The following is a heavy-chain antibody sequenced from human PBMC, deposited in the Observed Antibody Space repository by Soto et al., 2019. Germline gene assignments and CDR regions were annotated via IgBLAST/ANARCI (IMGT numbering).Heavy chain of an antibody. D-gene: IGHD5-18*01. CDR3: ARESDSYGPHYYYYYGMDV. J-gene: IGHJ6*02. CDR1: GFPFSSYG. CDR2: IWYDGSNK. V-gene: IGHV3-33*01. Sequence: GGSLRLSCASSGFPFSSYGMHWVRQAPGKGLEWVAVIWYDGSNKYYADSVKGRFTISRDNSKNTLYLQMNSLRAEDTAVYYCARESDSYGPHYYYYYGMDVWGQGTTVTVSS.